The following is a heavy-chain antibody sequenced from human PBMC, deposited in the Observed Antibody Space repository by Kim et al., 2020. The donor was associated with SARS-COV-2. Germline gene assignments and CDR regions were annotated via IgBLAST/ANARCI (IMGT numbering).Heavy chain of an antibody. V-gene: IGHV4-31*03. CDR3: ARVTTIFGVVVSGFDY. D-gene: IGHD3-3*01. CDR2: IYYSGST. Sequence: SETLSLTCTVSGGSISSGGYYWSCIRQHPGKGLEWIGYIYYSGSTYYNPSLKSRVTISVDTSKNQFSLKLSSVTAADTAVYYCARVTTIFGVVVSGFDYWGQGTLVTVSS. J-gene: IGHJ4*02. CDR1: GGSISSGGYY.